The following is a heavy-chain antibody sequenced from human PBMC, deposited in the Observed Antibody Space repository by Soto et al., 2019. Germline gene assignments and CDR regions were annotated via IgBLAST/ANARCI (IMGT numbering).Heavy chain of an antibody. J-gene: IGHJ4*02. Sequence: GGSLRLSCAASGFTFNNYGMHWVRQAPGKGLEWVATILYDGSYKYYADSVKGRFTISRDNSKNTLYLQMNSLRTEDTAVYCCAKGGRLLEWLPFVSWGQGTLVTVSS. CDR1: GFTFNNYG. CDR2: ILYDGSYK. V-gene: IGHV3-30*18. CDR3: AKGGRLLEWLPFVS. D-gene: IGHD3-3*01.